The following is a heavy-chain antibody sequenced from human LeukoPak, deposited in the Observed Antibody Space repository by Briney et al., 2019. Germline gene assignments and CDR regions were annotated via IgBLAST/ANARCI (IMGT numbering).Heavy chain of an antibody. D-gene: IGHD1-14*01. Sequence: EASVKVSCKPSGYTFTGYYMHWMRQAPGQGLEWMGWITLNSGGTNYAQKFQGRVTMTRDTSISTAYMELSRLRYDDTAVYYCASWAGGNEPVASFDYWGQETLVTVSS. CDR1: GYTFTGYY. CDR3: ASWAGGNEPVASFDY. V-gene: IGHV1-2*02. J-gene: IGHJ4*02. CDR2: ITLNSGGT.